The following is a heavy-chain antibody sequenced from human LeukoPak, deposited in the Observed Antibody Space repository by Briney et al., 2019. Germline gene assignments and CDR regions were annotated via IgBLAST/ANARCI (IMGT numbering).Heavy chain of an antibody. CDR3: ARGPYALYYFDY. V-gene: IGHV4-59*08. D-gene: IGHD4-17*01. Sequence: SETLSLTCTVSGGSISSYYWSWIRQPPGKGLEWIGYIYYSGSTNYNPSLKSRVTISVDTSKNQFSLKLSSVTAADTAVYYCARGPYALYYFDYWGQGTLVTVSS. CDR1: GGSISSYY. J-gene: IGHJ4*02. CDR2: IYYSGST.